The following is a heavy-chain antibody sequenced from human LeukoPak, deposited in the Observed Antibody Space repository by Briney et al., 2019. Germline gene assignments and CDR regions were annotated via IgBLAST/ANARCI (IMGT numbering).Heavy chain of an antibody. CDR3: ARGSTSDWPLEY. D-gene: IGHD2-21*02. Sequence: WASVKVSCKASGYTFIKYAIHWVRQAPGQRLEWMGWINAHNGDTKYSQKFQGRVAITRDTSASIVYMELSTLRFGDTADYYCARGSTSDWPLEYWGRGILVTVSS. V-gene: IGHV1-3*01. CDR2: INAHNGDT. CDR1: GYTFIKYA. J-gene: IGHJ4*02.